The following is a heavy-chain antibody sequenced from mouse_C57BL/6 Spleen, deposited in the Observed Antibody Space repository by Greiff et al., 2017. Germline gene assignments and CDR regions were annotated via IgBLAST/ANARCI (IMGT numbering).Heavy chain of an antibody. CDR1: GYSITSGYY. D-gene: IGHD2-5*01. J-gene: IGHJ2*01. CDR2: ISYDGSN. Sequence: VQLQQSGPGLVKPSPSLSLTCSVTGYSITSGYYWNWIRQFPGNKLEWMGYISYDGSNNYNPSLKNRISITRDTSKNQFFLKLNSVTTEDTATYYCASSNYYFDYWGQGTTLTVSS. CDR3: ASSNYYFDY. V-gene: IGHV3-6*01.